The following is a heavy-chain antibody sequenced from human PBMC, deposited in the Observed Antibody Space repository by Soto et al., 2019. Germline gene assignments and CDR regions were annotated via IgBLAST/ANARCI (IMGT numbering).Heavy chain of an antibody. D-gene: IGHD6-13*01. CDR2: IYYRGST. CDR3: ARQIAAAGRFDP. CDR1: GGSISSSSYY. Sequence: SETLSLTCTVSGGSISSSSYYWGWIRQPPGKGLEWIGSIYYRGSTHYDPSLKSRVTISVDTSKNQFSLKLSSVTAADTAVYYCARQIAAAGRFDPWGQGTLVTVSS. J-gene: IGHJ5*02. V-gene: IGHV4-39*01.